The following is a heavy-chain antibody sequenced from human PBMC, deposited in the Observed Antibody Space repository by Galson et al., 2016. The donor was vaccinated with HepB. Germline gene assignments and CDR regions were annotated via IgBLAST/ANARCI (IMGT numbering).Heavy chain of an antibody. Sequence: TLSLTCTVSGYSITIGGYYWTWIRQLPGKGLEWMGYTYYGGTSYYSPSLKSRISISVDKSKNQFFLSLSSVTAADTAIYYCAGFDFGLSYDTFDIWGLGTMVTVSS. V-gene: IGHV4-31*03. D-gene: IGHD3/OR15-3a*01. J-gene: IGHJ3*02. CDR3: AGFDFGLSYDTFDI. CDR2: TYYGGTS. CDR1: GYSITIGGYY.